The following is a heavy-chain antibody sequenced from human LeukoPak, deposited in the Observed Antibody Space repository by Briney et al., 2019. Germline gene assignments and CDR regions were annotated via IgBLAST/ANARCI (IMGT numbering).Heavy chain of an antibody. CDR3: ARDGYCSGGSCRRAYYYYYGMDV. J-gene: IGHJ6*02. D-gene: IGHD2-15*01. CDR2: ISSSSSYI. V-gene: IGHV3-21*01. Sequence: PGGSLRLSCAASGFTVSSYSMNWFRQAPGKGLEWVSSISSSSSYIYYAYSVKGRFTISRDNAKNSLYLQMNSLRAEDTAVYYCARDGYCSGGSCRRAYYYYYGMDVCGQGTTVTVSS. CDR1: GFTVSSYS.